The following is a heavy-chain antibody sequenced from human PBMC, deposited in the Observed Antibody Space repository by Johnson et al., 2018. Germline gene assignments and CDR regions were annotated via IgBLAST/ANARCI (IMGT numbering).Heavy chain of an antibody. J-gene: IGHJ3*02. V-gene: IGHV3-23*04. CDR1: GFTFSNYA. D-gene: IGHD2-2*01. Sequence: EVQLVESGGGLVQPGGSLRLSCAASGFTFSNYAMTWVRQAPGEGLDWVSAMGGSGSNTFYADSVKGRFTISRDNSKNTLYLQMNRLRADDTAVYYCAKRMSPTTLRWEAFDIWGQGTMVTVSS. CDR2: MGGSGSNT. CDR3: AKRMSPTTLRWEAFDI.